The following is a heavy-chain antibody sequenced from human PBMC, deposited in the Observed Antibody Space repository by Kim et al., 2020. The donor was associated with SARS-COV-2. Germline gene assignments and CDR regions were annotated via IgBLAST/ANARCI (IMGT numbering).Heavy chain of an antibody. J-gene: IGHJ6*02. CDR2: IYSDSST. V-gene: IGHV3-53*01. CDR1: GFTVSGSY. Sequence: GGSLRLSCAASGFTVSGSYMSCVRQAPGKGLEWVSVIYSDSSTYYADSVKGRFTISRDNSKNTLYLQMNSLRAEDTAVYYCARDRGDPAWVGGMDVWGQGTTVTVSS. CDR3: ARDRGDPAWVGGMDV. D-gene: IGHD2-21*01.